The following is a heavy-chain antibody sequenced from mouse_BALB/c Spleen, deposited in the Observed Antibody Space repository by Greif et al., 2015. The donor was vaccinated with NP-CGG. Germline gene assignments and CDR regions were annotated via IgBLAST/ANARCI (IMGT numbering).Heavy chain of an antibody. CDR2: ILPGSGST. CDR1: GYTFSSYW. J-gene: IGHJ3*01. Sequence: VQLQQSGAELMKPGASVQISCKATGYTFSSYWIEWVKQRPGHGLEWIGEILPGSGSTNYNEKFKGKATFTADTSSNTAYMQLSSLTSEASAVYYCAREEAWFAYWGQGTLVTVSA. V-gene: IGHV1-9*01. CDR3: AREEAWFAY.